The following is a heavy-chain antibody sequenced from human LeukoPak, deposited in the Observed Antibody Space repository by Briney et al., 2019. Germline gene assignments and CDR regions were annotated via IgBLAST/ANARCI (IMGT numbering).Heavy chain of an antibody. V-gene: IGHV4-34*01. Sequence: WETLSLTCAVYGGSFSGYYWSWIRQPPGKGLEWIGEINHSGSTNYNPSLKSRVTISVDTSKNQFSLKLSSVTAADTAVYYCARGASYGYYYWYFDLWGRGTLVTVSS. CDR1: GGSFSGYY. CDR2: INHSGST. CDR3: ARGASYGYYYWYFDL. D-gene: IGHD3-22*01. J-gene: IGHJ2*01.